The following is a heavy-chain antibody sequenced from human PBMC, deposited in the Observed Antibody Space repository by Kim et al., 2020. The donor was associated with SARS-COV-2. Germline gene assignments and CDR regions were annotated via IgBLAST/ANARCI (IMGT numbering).Heavy chain of an antibody. J-gene: IGHJ1*01. V-gene: IGHV3-74*01. D-gene: IGHD1-1*01. CDR3: VRDYGTGHPGFG. CDR2: IREDGGDT. CDR1: GFFFSTYW. Sequence: GGSLRLSCAASGFFFSTYWMSWVRQAPGKGLVWVARIREDGGDTHYADSVKGRFTISRDNGKNVVYLQMNSLMSEDTAIYYCVRDYGTGHPGFGGGESTVVTV.